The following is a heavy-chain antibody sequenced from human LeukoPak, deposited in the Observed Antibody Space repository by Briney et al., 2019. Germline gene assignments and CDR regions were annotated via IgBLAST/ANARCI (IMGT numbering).Heavy chain of an antibody. CDR3: ARDVNVGTTNFYFDY. V-gene: IGHV3-30*04. CDR2: VSYDGTKK. Sequence: GGSLRLSCAASGFTFINYAMHWIRQAPGKGLEWVAVVSYDGTKKYYADSVKGRSTISRDSSKNTLYLEMDSLRADDTAVYYCARDVNVGTTNFYFDYWGQGTLVTVSS. J-gene: IGHJ4*02. D-gene: IGHD7-27*01. CDR1: GFTFINYA.